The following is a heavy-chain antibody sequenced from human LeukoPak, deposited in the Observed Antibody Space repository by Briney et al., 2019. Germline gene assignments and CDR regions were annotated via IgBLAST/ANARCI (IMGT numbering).Heavy chain of an antibody. D-gene: IGHD2-2*03. CDR1: GVTFSSYA. J-gene: IGHJ4*02. CDR2: ISYDGSNK. CDR3: ARDHGYCSSTSCYAWVFDY. Sequence: PGRSLRLSCAASGVTFSSYAMHWVRQAPGKGLEWVAVISYDGSNKYYADSVKGRFTISRDNSKNTLYLQMNSLRAEGTAVYYCARDHGYCSSTSCYAWVFDYWGQRTLVTVSS. V-gene: IGHV3-30*04.